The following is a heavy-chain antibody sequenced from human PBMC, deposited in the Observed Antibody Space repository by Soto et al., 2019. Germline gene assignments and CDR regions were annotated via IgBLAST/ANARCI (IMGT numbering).Heavy chain of an antibody. CDR2: VSHDGRYT. D-gene: IGHD6-19*01. Sequence: VQLVESGGGVVQPGRSLRLSCAASGFTFSDYAMHWVRQAPGKGLEWVAVVSHDGRYTHYADSVKGRFTISRDSSKNTVSLEMTSLRAEYTAVYYCAKGGRQWLVTSDFNYWGQGALVTVSS. CDR3: AKGGRQWLVTSDFNY. V-gene: IGHV3-30*18. CDR1: GFTFSDYA. J-gene: IGHJ4*02.